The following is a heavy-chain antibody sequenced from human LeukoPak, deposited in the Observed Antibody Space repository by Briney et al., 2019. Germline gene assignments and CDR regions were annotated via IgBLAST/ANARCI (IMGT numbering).Heavy chain of an antibody. CDR1: GGSISSSSYY. D-gene: IGHD1-1*01. Sequence: SETLSLTCTVSGGSISSSSYYWSWIRQPAGKGLEWIGRIYISGSTNYNPSLKGRVTMSVDTSKNQFSLKLSSVTAADTAVYYCARDRGTWNDDGFDYWGQGTLVTVSS. J-gene: IGHJ4*02. V-gene: IGHV4-61*02. CDR2: IYISGST. CDR3: ARDRGTWNDDGFDY.